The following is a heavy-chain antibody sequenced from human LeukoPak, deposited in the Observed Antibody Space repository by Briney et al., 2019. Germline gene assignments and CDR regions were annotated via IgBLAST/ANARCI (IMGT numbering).Heavy chain of an antibody. J-gene: IGHJ4*02. CDR1: GFTFSTYA. CDR2: ISGSGSST. Sequence: QSGGSLRLSCAASGFTFSTYAISWVRQAPGKGLEWVSVISGSGSSTYYADSVKGRFTISRDNSKNTLYLQMNNLRAEDTALYYCAKGRYDSSGPANTFDYWGQGTLVTVSS. CDR3: AKGRYDSSGPANTFDY. D-gene: IGHD3-22*01. V-gene: IGHV3-23*01.